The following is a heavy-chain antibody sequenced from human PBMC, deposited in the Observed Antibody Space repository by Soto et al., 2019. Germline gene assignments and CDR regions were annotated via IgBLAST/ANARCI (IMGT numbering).Heavy chain of an antibody. D-gene: IGHD6-13*01. Sequence: QVQLQESGPGLVKPSGTLSLTCVVSGVFISSSNWWSWVRQPPGKGLEWIGEIYHSGSTNNNPSLKSRVTISVDKSKNQFSLKLSSVTAADTAVYYCARGTQYSSSWPFDYWGQGTLVTVSS. V-gene: IGHV4-4*02. CDR1: GVFISSSNW. CDR2: IYHSGST. CDR3: ARGTQYSSSWPFDY. J-gene: IGHJ4*02.